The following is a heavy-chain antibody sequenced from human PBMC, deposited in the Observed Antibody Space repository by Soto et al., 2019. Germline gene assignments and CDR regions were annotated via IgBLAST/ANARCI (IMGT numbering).Heavy chain of an antibody. CDR1: GGSISSSSYY. Sequence: QLQLQESGPGLVKPSETLSLTCTVSGGSISSSSYYWGWIRQPPGKGLEWIGSIYYSGSTYYNPSLKIRATRSVDTSKNQCSRKLSSVTAADTAVYYCARRTVPSPDAFDIWGQGTMVTVSS. J-gene: IGHJ3*02. D-gene: IGHD4-17*01. CDR2: IYYSGST. CDR3: ARRTVPSPDAFDI. V-gene: IGHV4-39*01.